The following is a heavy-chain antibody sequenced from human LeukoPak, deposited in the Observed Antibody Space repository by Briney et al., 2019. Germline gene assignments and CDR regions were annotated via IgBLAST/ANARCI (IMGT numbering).Heavy chain of an antibody. CDR1: GYTFTDYY. J-gene: IGHJ4*02. V-gene: IGHV1-2*02. Sequence: ASVTVSCKASGYTFTDYYIHWVRQAPGQGLEWMGWIIPDSGDTNYAQKFQGRVTMTRDTSISTAHMELSRLRSDNTAVDYRAREGGGSGYVVFDYWGQGTLVTVSS. CDR2: IIPDSGDT. D-gene: IGHD5-12*01. CDR3: AREGGGSGYVVFDY.